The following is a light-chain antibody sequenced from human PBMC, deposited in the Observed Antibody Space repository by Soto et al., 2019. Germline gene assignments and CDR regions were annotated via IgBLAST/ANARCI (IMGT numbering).Light chain of an antibody. J-gene: IGLJ2*01. V-gene: IGLV2-14*01. CDR2: DVS. CDR3: SSYTSSSVV. Sequence: HSALTQPASVSGSPGQSITISCTGTSSYVGGYNDVSWYQQHPGKAPKLMIYDVSNRPSGVSNRFSGSNSGNTDSLTISGLQAEEEADYYCSSYTSSSVVFGGGTKLTVL. CDR1: SSYVGGYND.